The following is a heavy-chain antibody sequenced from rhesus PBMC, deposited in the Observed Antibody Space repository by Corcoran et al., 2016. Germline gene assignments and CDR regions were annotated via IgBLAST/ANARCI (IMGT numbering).Heavy chain of an antibody. Sequence: QLQLQESGPGLVKPSETLSVTCAVSGGSISSSYWSWIRQAPGKGLEWIGDCAGGVRAPITNPPAKCLAPLSEDTSKTRVSLKLGAVAAADTAVDYCASDRGGGRLDSWGQGVVVTVSS. J-gene: IGHJ6*01. CDR1: GGSISSSY. CDR3: ASDRGGGRLDS. D-gene: IGHD6-25*01. V-gene: IGHV4-169*02. CDR2: CAGGVRAP.